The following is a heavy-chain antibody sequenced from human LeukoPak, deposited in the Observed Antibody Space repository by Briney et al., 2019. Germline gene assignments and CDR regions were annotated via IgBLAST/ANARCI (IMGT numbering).Heavy chain of an antibody. V-gene: IGHV4-59*08. CDR3: ARGGYFDPIDY. Sequence: SETLSLTCTVSGGSISSYYWSWIRQPPGKGLEWIGYIYYSGSTNYNPSLKSRVTISVDTSKNQFSLKLSSVTAADTAVYYCARGGYFDPIDYWGQGTLVTVSS. CDR1: GGSISSYY. CDR2: IYYSGST. D-gene: IGHD3-9*01. J-gene: IGHJ4*02.